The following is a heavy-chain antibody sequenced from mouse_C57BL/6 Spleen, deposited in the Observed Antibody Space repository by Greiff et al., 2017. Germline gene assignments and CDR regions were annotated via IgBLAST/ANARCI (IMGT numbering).Heavy chain of an antibody. CDR2: IHPNSGST. J-gene: IGHJ1*03. V-gene: IGHV1-64*01. CDR1: GYTFTSYW. D-gene: IGHD1-1*01. Sequence: VQLQQPGAELVKPGASVKLSCKASGYTFTSYWMHWVKQRPGQGLEWIGMIHPNSGSTNYNEKFKSKATLTVDKSSSTAYMQLSSLTSEDSAVXYCANYYYGSSIWYFDVWGTGTTVTVSS. CDR3: ANYYYGSSIWYFDV.